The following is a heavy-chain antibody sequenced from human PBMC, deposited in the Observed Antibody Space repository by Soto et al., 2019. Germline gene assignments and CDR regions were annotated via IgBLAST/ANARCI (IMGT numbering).Heavy chain of an antibody. CDR2: MHYSGST. CDR3: ARLLSPLYYDFWSGSEYYFDY. J-gene: IGHJ4*02. V-gene: IGHV4-59*01. D-gene: IGHD3-3*01. CDR1: GGSISSYY. Sequence: SETLSLTCTVSGGSISSYYWSWIRQPPGKGLEWIGYMHYSGSTYYNPSLKSRVTISVDTSKNQFSLKLSSVTAADTAVYYCARLLSPLYYDFWSGSEYYFDYWGQGTLVTVSS.